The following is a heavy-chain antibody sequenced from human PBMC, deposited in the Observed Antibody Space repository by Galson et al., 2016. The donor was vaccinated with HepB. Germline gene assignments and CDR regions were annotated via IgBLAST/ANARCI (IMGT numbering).Heavy chain of an antibody. CDR1: GFAFSSHW. J-gene: IGHJ5*02. Sequence: SLRLSCAASGFAFSSHWMHWVRQDLGKGLVWVSRINSDGTISNYEDSVKGRFTISRDNAKNTLYLQMNSRRAEDTAVYFCVRDHSVVPTTAYNWFDPWGRGTLVTVSS. CDR2: INSDGTIS. V-gene: IGHV3-74*01. D-gene: IGHD4-23*01. CDR3: VRDHSVVPTTAYNWFDP.